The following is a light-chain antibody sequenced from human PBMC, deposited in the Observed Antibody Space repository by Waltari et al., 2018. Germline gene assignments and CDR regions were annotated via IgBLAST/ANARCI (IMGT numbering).Light chain of an antibody. V-gene: IGKV3-15*01. Sequence: EIVMTQSPSTLSVSPGESATLSCRASQSVSSNVAWYQQKAGQAPRLLIYAASARASGIPATFSGSGSGTEFTLTISSLQSEDFAVYYCQQYKNWPRTFGQGTKVEIK. CDR1: QSVSSN. J-gene: IGKJ1*01. CDR3: QQYKNWPRT. CDR2: AAS.